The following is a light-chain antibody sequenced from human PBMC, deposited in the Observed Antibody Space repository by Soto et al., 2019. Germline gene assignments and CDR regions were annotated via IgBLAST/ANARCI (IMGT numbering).Light chain of an antibody. CDR1: QSVSSN. V-gene: IGKV3-15*01. CDR3: QQYNNGPAMYT. Sequence: EIVMTQSPATLSVSPGERATLSCRASQSVSSNLAWYQQKPGQSPRLLIYGASTRATGIPARFSGSGSGTGCTLTISGLLSEDFAVYCCQQYNNGPAMYTFGQGTKLEIK. CDR2: GAS. J-gene: IGKJ2*01.